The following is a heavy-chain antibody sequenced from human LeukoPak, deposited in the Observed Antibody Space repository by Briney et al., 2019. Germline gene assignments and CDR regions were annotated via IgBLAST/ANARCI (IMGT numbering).Heavy chain of an antibody. J-gene: IGHJ4*02. CDR2: IYYSGST. Sequence: PSETLSLTCTVSGGSISSYYWSWIRQPPGKGLEWIGTIYYSGSTFYNPSLKSRVTISVDTSKNEFSLKLSSVTAADTAVYYCATQLGGSRRIDYWGQGALVTVSS. D-gene: IGHD2-15*01. CDR3: ATQLGGSRRIDY. V-gene: IGHV4-59*04. CDR1: GGSISSYY.